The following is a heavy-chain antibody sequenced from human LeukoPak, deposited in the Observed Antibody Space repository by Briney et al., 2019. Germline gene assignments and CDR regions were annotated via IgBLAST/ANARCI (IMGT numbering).Heavy chain of an antibody. V-gene: IGHV1-18*01. CDR2: ISAYNGNT. D-gene: IGHD2-2*01. Sequence: ASVKVSCKASGYTFTSYGISWVRQAPGQGLEWMGWISAYNGNTHYAQKLQGRVTMTTDTSTSTAYMELRSLRSDDTAVYYCARGGDQLLSRNWFDPWGQGTLVTVSS. CDR1: GYTFTSYG. J-gene: IGHJ5*02. CDR3: ARGGDQLLSRNWFDP.